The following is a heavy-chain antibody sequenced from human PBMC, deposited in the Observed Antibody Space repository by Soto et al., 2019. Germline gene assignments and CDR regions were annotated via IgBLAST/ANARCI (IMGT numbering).Heavy chain of an antibody. J-gene: IGHJ6*02. CDR1: GFTFSDYY. V-gene: IGHV3-11*01. D-gene: IGHD6-13*01. CDR2: ISISGSTI. Sequence: QVQLVESGGGLVKPGGSLRLSCAASGFTFSDYYMSWIRQAPGKGLEWVSYISISGSTIYYADSVKGRFTISRENTKNSLYQQMKSLTAEDTAVYYCAREVYSSCLTTYYYIYGMDVWGQGTTVSVSS. CDR3: AREVYSSCLTTYYYIYGMDV.